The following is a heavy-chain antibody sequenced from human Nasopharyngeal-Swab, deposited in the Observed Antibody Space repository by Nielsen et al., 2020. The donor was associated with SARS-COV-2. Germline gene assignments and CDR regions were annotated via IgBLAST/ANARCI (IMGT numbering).Heavy chain of an antibody. V-gene: IGHV1-18*04. CDR2: ISTYNGNT. D-gene: IGHD2-2*01. CDR3: AILAASPNYYYYYYMDV. CDR1: GYTFTRHG. Sequence: ASVKVSCKASGYTFTRHGVTWARQAPGQGLEWMGWISTYNGNTIYAQKLQGRLTVTTDTSTSTAYMELRSLRSDDTAVYYCAILAASPNYYYYYYMDVWGKGTTITVSS. J-gene: IGHJ6*03.